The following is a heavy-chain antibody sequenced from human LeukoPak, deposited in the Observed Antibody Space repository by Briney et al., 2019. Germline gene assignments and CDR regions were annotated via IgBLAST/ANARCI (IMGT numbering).Heavy chain of an antibody. D-gene: IGHD2-2*01. CDR1: GGSISSHY. J-gene: IGHJ5*02. CDR2: IYYSGST. CDR3: ARAPAFDP. Sequence: SETLSLTCTVSGGSISSHYWSWIRQPPGKGLEWIGYIYYSGSTNYNPSLKSRVTISVDTSKNQFSLKLSSVTAADTAVYYCARAPAFDPWGQGTLVTGSS. V-gene: IGHV4-59*11.